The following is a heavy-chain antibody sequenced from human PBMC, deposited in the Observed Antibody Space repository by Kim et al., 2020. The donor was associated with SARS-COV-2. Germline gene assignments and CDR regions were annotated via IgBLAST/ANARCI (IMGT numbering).Heavy chain of an antibody. J-gene: IGHJ4*02. CDR2: ISSNGGST. Sequence: GGSLRLSCSASGFTFSSYAMHWVRQAPGKGLEYVSAISSNGGSTYYADSVKGRFTISRDNSKNTLYLQMSSLRAEDTAVYYCVKGALRTMVRGVLFDYWGQGTLVTVSS. CDR1: GFTFSSYA. V-gene: IGHV3-64D*06. D-gene: IGHD3-10*01. CDR3: VKGALRTMVRGVLFDY.